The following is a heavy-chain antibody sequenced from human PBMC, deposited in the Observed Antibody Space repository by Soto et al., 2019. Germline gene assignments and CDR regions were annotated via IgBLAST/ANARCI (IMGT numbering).Heavy chain of an antibody. Sequence: QVQLVQSGAEVKKPGASVKVSCKASGYTFTSYAMHWVRQAPGQRLEWMGWINAGNGNTKYSQKFQGRVTITRDTSASTAYMELSSLRSEDTAVYYCARVAMVRGVIPPYYYYYYMDVWGKGTTVTVSS. CDR2: INAGNGNT. CDR3: ARVAMVRGVIPPYYYYYYMDV. J-gene: IGHJ6*03. D-gene: IGHD3-10*01. V-gene: IGHV1-3*01. CDR1: GYTFTSYA.